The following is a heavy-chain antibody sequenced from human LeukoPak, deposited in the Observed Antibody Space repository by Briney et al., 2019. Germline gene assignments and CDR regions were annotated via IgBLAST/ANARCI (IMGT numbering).Heavy chain of an antibody. CDR3: SRDLLMYYSGSGEST. D-gene: IGHD3-10*01. Sequence: VASVKVSCKASGYTFTGYYIHWVRQAPGQGPEWMGWINPHSGATNYAQKFQGGVTMTRDTSISTAFMELSSLRSDDTAMYYCSRDLLMYYSGSGESTWGQGTQVTVSS. J-gene: IGHJ5*02. CDR2: INPHSGAT. V-gene: IGHV1-2*02. CDR1: GYTFTGYY.